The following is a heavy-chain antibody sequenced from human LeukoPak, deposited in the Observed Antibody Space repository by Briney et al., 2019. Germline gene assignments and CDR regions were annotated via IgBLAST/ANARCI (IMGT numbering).Heavy chain of an antibody. D-gene: IGHD3-3*01. Sequence: ASVKVSCKASGGTFSSYAISWVRQAPGQGLEWMGGIIPIFGTANYAQKFQGRVTITTDESTSTAYMELSSLRSEDTAVYYCARGRFLEWLQYYYYYYMDVWGKGTTVTVSS. J-gene: IGHJ6*03. CDR3: ARGRFLEWLQYYYYYYMDV. V-gene: IGHV1-69*05. CDR1: GGTFSSYA. CDR2: IIPIFGTA.